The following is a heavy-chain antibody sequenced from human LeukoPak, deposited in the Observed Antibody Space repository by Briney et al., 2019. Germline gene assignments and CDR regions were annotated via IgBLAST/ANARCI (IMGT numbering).Heavy chain of an antibody. J-gene: IGHJ3*02. V-gene: IGHV3-23*01. D-gene: IGHD2/OR15-2a*01. CDR1: GFTFSDYA. CDR3: AKAGENRAFDI. CDR2: ISGGSGNT. Sequence: GGSLRLSCAASGFTFSDYAMSWVRQAPRKGLEWVSTISGGSGNTYYADSVKGRFTISGDISKNSLYLQMNSLGAEDTAVYYCAKAGENRAFDIWGQGTMVTVSS.